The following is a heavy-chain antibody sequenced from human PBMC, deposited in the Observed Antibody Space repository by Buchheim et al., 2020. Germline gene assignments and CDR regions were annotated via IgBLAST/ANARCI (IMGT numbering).Heavy chain of an antibody. D-gene: IGHD3-10*01. Sequence: EVHLVESGGGLVQPGGSLRLSCAASGFTFSTHWMHWGRQAPGKGLEWVANIKEDGSEKKYVGSVKGRFTISRDNAKNSLYLQMNNLRAEDTAVYYYVRGVPFGGDWGQGTL. CDR2: IKEDGSEK. J-gene: IGHJ4*02. V-gene: IGHV3-7*01. CDR3: VRGVPFGGD. CDR1: GFTFSTHW.